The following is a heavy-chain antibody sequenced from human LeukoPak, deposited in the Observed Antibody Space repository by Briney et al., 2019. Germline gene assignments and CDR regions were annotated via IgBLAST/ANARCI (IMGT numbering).Heavy chain of an antibody. V-gene: IGHV3-74*01. D-gene: IGHD1-26*01. J-gene: IGHJ5*02. CDR2: INSDGSST. Sequence: GGSLRLSCAASGFTFSSYWMHWVRQAPGKGLVWVSRINSDGSSTSYADSVKGRFTISRDNAKNTLYLQMNSLRAEDTAVYYCARDRLVGAIATYSSYNWFDPWGQGTLVTVSS. CDR1: GFTFSSYW. CDR3: ARDRLVGAIATYSSYNWFDP.